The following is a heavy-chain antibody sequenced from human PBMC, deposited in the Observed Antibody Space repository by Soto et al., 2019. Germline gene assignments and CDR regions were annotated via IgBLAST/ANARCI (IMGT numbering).Heavy chain of an antibody. Sequence: SETMSLTCAVFGGHITSMTYSWSWIRQPPGKTLEWIGTIYYHGNTYSNPSLKSRVTISVDTSNNQLSLKLRSVTAADTAVYYCARHDGFSSGWIFDYWGHGTLVTVSS. J-gene: IGHJ4*01. CDR3: ARHDGFSSGWIFDY. D-gene: IGHD6-19*01. CDR1: GGHITSMTYS. CDR2: IYYHGNT. V-gene: IGHV4-39*01.